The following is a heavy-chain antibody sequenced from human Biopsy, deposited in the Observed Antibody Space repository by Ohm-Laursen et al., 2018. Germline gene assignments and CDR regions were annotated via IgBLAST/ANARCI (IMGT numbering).Heavy chain of an antibody. J-gene: IGHJ4*02. CDR3: AADINVWNVNY. CDR1: GYSLTELS. Sequence: ASVKVSCKVSGYSLTELSMHWVRQAPGQGLEWMGGFSPENGRIVYSQKFQGRVTMTEDTSTSTAYMEVWRLRSDDTAVYYCAADINVWNVNYWGQGTQVIVSS. D-gene: IGHD1-1*01. V-gene: IGHV1-24*01. CDR2: FSPENGRI.